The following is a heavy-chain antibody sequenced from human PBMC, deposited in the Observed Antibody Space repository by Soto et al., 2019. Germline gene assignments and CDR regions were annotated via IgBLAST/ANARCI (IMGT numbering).Heavy chain of an antibody. CDR3: AREIRGWAPAAFDI. CDR2: ARKKGNTYTT. J-gene: IGHJ3*02. V-gene: IGHV3-72*01. Sequence: GGSLRLSCAGSGFTFSGHYMNWVRQAPGKGLEWVGRARKKGNTYTTEYAASVEGRFTISRDDSKNSLYLQMNSLKTEDTALYYCAREIRGWAPAAFDIWGQGTMVTVSS. D-gene: IGHD6-19*01. CDR1: GFTFSGHY.